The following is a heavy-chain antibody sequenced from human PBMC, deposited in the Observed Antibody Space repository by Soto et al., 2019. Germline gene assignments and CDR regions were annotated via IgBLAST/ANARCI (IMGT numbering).Heavy chain of an antibody. CDR1: GFTFSSYA. Sequence: GGSLRLSCAASGFTFSSYAMSWVRQAPGKGLEWASAISGSGGSTYYADSVKGRFTISRDNSKNTLYLQMNSLRAEDTAVYYSAKGGYSYGPWSTGAFDIWGQGTMVTVSS. CDR3: AKGGYSYGPWSTGAFDI. V-gene: IGHV3-23*01. J-gene: IGHJ3*02. D-gene: IGHD5-18*01. CDR2: ISGSGGST.